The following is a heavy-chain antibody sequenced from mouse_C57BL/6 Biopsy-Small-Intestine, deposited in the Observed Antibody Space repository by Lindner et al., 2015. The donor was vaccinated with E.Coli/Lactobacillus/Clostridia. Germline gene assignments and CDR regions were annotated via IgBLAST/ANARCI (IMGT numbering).Heavy chain of an antibody. CDR3: ARGYDGYYGYFDV. CDR2: IYPRSGNT. D-gene: IGHD2-3*01. J-gene: IGHJ1*03. CDR1: GYTFTSYG. Sequence: VQLQESGAELARPGASVKLSCKASGYTFTSYGISWVKQRTGQGLEWIGEIYPRSGNTHYNEKFKGKATLTADKSSSTAYMELRSLTSEDSAVYFCARGYDGYYGYFDVWGTGTTVTVSS. V-gene: IGHV1-81*01.